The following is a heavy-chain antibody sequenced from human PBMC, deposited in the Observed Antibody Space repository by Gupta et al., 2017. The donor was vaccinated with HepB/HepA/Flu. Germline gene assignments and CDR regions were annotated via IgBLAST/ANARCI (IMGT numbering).Heavy chain of an antibody. CDR3: ARVRQWRGNMDV. Sequence: QVQLVQSGAEVKKPGASVKVSCKASGSTLHGHYMHWVRQAPRQGLEWMGWINPNSGGTNYAQKFQGRVTMTSDTSISTAYMELSRLRSDDTAVYYCARVRQWRGNMDVWGKGTTVTVSS. D-gene: IGHD6-19*01. CDR1: GSTLHGHY. V-gene: IGHV1-2*02. J-gene: IGHJ6*03. CDR2: INPNSGGT.